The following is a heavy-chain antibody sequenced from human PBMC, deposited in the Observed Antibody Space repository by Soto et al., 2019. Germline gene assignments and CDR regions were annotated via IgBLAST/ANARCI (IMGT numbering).Heavy chain of an antibody. V-gene: IGHV4-59*01. J-gene: IGHJ4*02. CDR2: IYYSGST. CDR3: ARDSYNFDD. CDR1: CGSIRSYY. Sequence: SETLSLTCTVSCGSIRSYYWSWIRQPPGKGLEWIGYIYYSGSTDYNPSLKSRVTISVDTSKNQFSLKLRSVTAADTAVYYCARDSYNFDDWGQGILVTVSS. D-gene: IGHD5-18*01.